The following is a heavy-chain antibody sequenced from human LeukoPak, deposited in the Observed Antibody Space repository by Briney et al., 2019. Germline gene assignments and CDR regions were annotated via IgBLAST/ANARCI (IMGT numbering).Heavy chain of an antibody. CDR1: GGSISSYY. CDR3: ARGAGGPDY. Sequence: SETLSLTCTVSGGSISSYYWSWIRQPPGKGLEWIGYIYYSGSTNYNPSLKSRVTISVDTSKNQFSLKLSSVTAADTAVYYCARGAGGPDYWGQGTLVTVSS. D-gene: IGHD6-25*01. CDR2: IYYSGST. V-gene: IGHV4-59*01. J-gene: IGHJ4*02.